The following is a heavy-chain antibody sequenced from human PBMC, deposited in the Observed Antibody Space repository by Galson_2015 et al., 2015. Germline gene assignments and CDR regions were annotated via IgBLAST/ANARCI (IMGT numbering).Heavy chain of an antibody. D-gene: IGHD2-15*01. V-gene: IGHV3-11*06. CDR2: ISSSSSYT. J-gene: IGHJ3*02. Sequence: SLRLSCAASGFTFSDYYMSWIRQAPGKGLEWVSYISSSSSYTNYADSVKGRFTISRDNAKNSLYLQMNSLRAEDTAVYYCARVDCSGGSCYSVAFDIWGQGTMVTVSS. CDR1: GFTFSDYY. CDR3: ARVDCSGGSCYSVAFDI.